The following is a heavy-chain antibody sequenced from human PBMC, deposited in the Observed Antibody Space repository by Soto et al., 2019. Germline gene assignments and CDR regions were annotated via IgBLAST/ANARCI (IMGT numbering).Heavy chain of an antibody. CDR3: AKDRPSGSRAYYFGMDV. J-gene: IGHJ6*02. CDR1: GFTFSSYG. D-gene: IGHD1-26*01. CDR2: ISYDGSNK. Sequence: QVQLVESGGGVVQPGRSLRLSCAASGFTFSSYGMHWVRQAPGKGLEWVAVISYDGSNKYYADSVKGRFTISRDNSKNXXYLQMNSLRAEDTAVYYCAKDRPSGSRAYYFGMDVWGQGTTGTVSS. V-gene: IGHV3-30*18.